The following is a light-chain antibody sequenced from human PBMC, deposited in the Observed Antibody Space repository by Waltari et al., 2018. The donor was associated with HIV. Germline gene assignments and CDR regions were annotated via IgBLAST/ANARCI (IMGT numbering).Light chain of an antibody. CDR2: GNS. Sequence: QSVLTQPPSVSGAPGQRVTISCTGSSSTIGAGYEVHWYQQLPGTAPKLLIYGNSNRPSGVPDRFSGSKSGTSASLAITGLLAEDEADYYCQSYDSSLSVWVFGGGTKLTVL. V-gene: IGLV1-40*01. J-gene: IGLJ3*02. CDR3: QSYDSSLSVWV. CDR1: SSTIGAGYE.